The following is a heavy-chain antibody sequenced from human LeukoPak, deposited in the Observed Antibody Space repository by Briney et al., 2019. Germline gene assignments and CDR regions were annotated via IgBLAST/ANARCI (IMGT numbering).Heavy chain of an antibody. CDR3: AKGGDSSGYYSDFDY. CDR2: ISGSGGST. CDR1: GFTFSSYA. V-gene: IGHV3-23*01. D-gene: IGHD3-22*01. J-gene: IGHJ4*02. Sequence: GGSLRLSCAASGFTFSSYAMSWVRQAPGKGLEWVSAISGSGGSTYYADSVKGRFTISRDNSKNTLYLQMNSLRAEDTAVYYCAKGGDSSGYYSDFDYWGQGTLVTVSS.